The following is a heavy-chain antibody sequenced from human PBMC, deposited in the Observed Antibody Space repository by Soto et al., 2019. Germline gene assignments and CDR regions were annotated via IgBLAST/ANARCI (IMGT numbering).Heavy chain of an antibody. CDR3: ARDGYCTNGVCYTVFDY. Sequence: QVQLQESGPGLVKPSQTLSLTCTVSGGSINSGDYYWSWIRQPPGKGLEWIGYIFYSGTTYYNPSLKSRVTISVDTSKNQFSLKLSSVTAAHTAVYYCARDGYCTNGVCYTVFDYWGQGTLVTVSS. V-gene: IGHV4-30-4*01. D-gene: IGHD2-8*01. CDR1: GGSINSGDYY. CDR2: IFYSGTT. J-gene: IGHJ4*02.